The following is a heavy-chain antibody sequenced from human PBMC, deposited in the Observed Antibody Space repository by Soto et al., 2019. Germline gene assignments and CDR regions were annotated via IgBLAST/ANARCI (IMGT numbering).Heavy chain of an antibody. CDR2: ISSSSSYI. CDR1: GFTFSSYS. D-gene: IGHD1-26*01. Sequence: EVQLVESGGGLVKPGGSLRLSCAASGFTFSSYSMNWVRQAPGKGLEWVSSISSSSSYIYYADSVKGRFTISRDNAKNSLFLQMNSLSAEDTAVYYCARLSGSYYPAADYWGQGTLVTVSS. V-gene: IGHV3-21*01. J-gene: IGHJ4*02. CDR3: ARLSGSYYPAADY.